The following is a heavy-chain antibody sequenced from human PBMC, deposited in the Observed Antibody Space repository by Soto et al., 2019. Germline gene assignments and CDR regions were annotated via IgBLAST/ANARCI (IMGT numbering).Heavy chain of an antibody. CDR2: ISWNSGSI. CDR3: AKDTSVYYPSEGGMDV. V-gene: IGHV3-9*01. J-gene: IGHJ6*02. Sequence: GGSLRLSCAASGFTFDDYAMHWVRQAPGKGLEWVSGISWNSGSIGYADSVKGRFTISRDNAKNSLYLQMNSLRAEDTALYYCAKDTSVYYPSEGGMDVWGQGTTVTVSS. D-gene: IGHD2-8*01. CDR1: GFTFDDYA.